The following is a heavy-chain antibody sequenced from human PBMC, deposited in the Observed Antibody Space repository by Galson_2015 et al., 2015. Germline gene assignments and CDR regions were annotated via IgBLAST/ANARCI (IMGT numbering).Heavy chain of an antibody. J-gene: IGHJ4*02. CDR3: ARAFYGSGSHYGDY. D-gene: IGHD3-10*01. CDR1: GCSFATHW. V-gene: IGHV5-51*01. CDR2: IYPGDSDT. Sequence: QSGAEVKKPGEFLKISCKGSGCSFATHWIAWVRQMPGKGLEWMGVIYPGDSDTRYSPSFQGQVTISVDKSISTAYLQWSSLKASDTAMYYCARAFYGSGSHYGDYWGQGTLVTVSS.